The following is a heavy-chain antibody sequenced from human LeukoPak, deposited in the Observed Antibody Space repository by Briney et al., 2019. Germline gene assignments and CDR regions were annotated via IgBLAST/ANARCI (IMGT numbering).Heavy chain of an antibody. CDR2: IYHSGST. Sequence: SSETLSLTCAVSGYSISSGYYWGWIRQPPGKGLEWIGSIYHSGSTYYNPSLKSRVTISVDTSKNQFSLKLNSVTAADTAVYYCARVARSMSSSSEDCWGQGTLVTASS. D-gene: IGHD6-13*01. CDR1: GYSISSGYY. V-gene: IGHV4-38-2*01. CDR3: ARVARSMSSSSEDC. J-gene: IGHJ4*02.